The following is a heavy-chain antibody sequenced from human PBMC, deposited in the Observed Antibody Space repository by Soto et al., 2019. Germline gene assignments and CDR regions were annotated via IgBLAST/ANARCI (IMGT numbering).Heavy chain of an antibody. D-gene: IGHD2-2*01. Sequence: EVQLLESGGGLVQPGGSLRLSCAASGFTFSSYAMSWVRQAPGKGLEWVSAISGSGGSPYYADSVKGRVTISRDNAKNTLYLQMNSLIAEDRAVDYCAKGGGYCSSTSCYGGWHYYYYGMDVWGQGTTVTVSS. CDR3: AKGGGYCSSTSCYGGWHYYYYGMDV. J-gene: IGHJ6*02. CDR2: ISGSGGSP. CDR1: GFTFSSYA. V-gene: IGHV3-23*01.